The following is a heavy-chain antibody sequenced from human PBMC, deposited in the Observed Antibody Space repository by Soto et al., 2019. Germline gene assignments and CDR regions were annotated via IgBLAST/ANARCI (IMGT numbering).Heavy chain of an antibody. Sequence: QVQLVQSGAEVKKPGSSVKVSCKASGGTFSSYAISWVRQAPGQGLEWMGGIIPIFGTANYAQKFQGRVTITADESTSTAYMELSSLGSEDTAVYYCARVVVVPAATSYYYYGMDVWGQGTTVTVSS. CDR2: IIPIFGTA. CDR1: GGTFSSYA. CDR3: ARVVVVPAATSYYYYGMDV. V-gene: IGHV1-69*01. D-gene: IGHD2-2*01. J-gene: IGHJ6*02.